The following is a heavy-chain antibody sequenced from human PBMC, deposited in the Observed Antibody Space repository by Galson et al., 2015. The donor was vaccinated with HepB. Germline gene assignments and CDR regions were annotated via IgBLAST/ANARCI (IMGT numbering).Heavy chain of an antibody. CDR1: GFTFSNYW. D-gene: IGHD2-15*01. CDR3: ARGGEGGTGDH. CDR2: INNDGSSI. V-gene: IGHV3-74*03. Sequence: SLRLSCAASGFTFSNYWMYWVRQGPEKGLVWVSRINNDGSSITYADSLNGRITVSRDSAKNTLYLEMSSLRVEDTAVYYCARGGEGGTGDHWGQGTLVTVSS. J-gene: IGHJ4*02.